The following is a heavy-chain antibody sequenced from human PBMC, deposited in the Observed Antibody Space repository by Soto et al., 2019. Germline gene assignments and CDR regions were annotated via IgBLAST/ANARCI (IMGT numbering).Heavy chain of an antibody. Sequence: GASVKVSCKASGGTFSNYAISWVRQAPGQGLEWMGGIIPIFGTTNYAQKLQGRVTIIADESTNTAYMELNSLRSDDTAVYYCATALKYSSGWNFDYWGQGTLVTVSS. D-gene: IGHD6-19*01. V-gene: IGHV1-69*13. J-gene: IGHJ4*02. CDR3: ATALKYSSGWNFDY. CDR1: GGTFSNYA. CDR2: IIPIFGTT.